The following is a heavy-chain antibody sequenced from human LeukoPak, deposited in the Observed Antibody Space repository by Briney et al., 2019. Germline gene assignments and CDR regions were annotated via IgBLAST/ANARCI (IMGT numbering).Heavy chain of an antibody. CDR3: ARWPGTRFDY. D-gene: IGHD1-1*01. J-gene: IGHJ4*02. Sequence: GRSLRLSCAASGFTFSSYAMHWVRQAPGKGLEWVAVISYDGSNKYYADSVKGRFTISRDNAKNSLYLQMNSLRAEDTAVYYCARWPGTRFDYWGQGTLVTVSS. CDR1: GFTFSSYA. V-gene: IGHV3-30*04. CDR2: ISYDGSNK.